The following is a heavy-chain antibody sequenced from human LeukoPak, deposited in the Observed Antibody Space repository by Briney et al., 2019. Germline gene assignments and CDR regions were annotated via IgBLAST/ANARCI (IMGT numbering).Heavy chain of an antibody. CDR2: IYPGDSDT. CDR1: GYSFTSYW. J-gene: IGHJ3*02. CDR3: ARPALTGDHYAFDI. D-gene: IGHD7-27*01. Sequence: GESLKISCKGSGYSFTSYWIGWVLQMTGKGLEWMEIIYPGDSDTRYSPSFQGQVTISADKSISTAYLQWSSLKASDTAMYYCARPALTGDHYAFDIWGQGTMVTVSS. V-gene: IGHV5-51*01.